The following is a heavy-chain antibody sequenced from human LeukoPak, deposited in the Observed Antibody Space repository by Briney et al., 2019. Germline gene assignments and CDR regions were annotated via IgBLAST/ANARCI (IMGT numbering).Heavy chain of an antibody. CDR2: ISGSGNRT. D-gene: IGHD6-19*01. CDR1: GFTSSPYG. J-gene: IGHJ4*02. Sequence: GGSLRLSCAVSGFTSSPYGMSWVRQSPGKGLEWVSGISGSGNRTYYLDSVKGRFSISRDNSKNTVYLQMNSLRAEDTAVYYCGKACRVAVAGFRFDLWGQGTQVAVSS. CDR3: GKACRVAVAGFRFDL. V-gene: IGHV3-23*01.